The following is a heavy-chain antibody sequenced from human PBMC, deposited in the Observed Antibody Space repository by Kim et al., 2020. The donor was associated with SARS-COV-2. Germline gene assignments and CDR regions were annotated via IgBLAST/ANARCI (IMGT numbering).Heavy chain of an antibody. Sequence: SETLSLTCAVYGGSFSGYYWSWIRQPPGKGLEWIGEINHSGSTNYNPSLKSRVTISVDTSKNQFSLKLSSVTAADTAVYYCSFSYYDSSGYSDYWGQGTLVTVSS. V-gene: IGHV4-34*01. CDR3: SFSYYDSSGYSDY. CDR2: INHSGST. J-gene: IGHJ4*02. CDR1: GGSFSGYY. D-gene: IGHD3-22*01.